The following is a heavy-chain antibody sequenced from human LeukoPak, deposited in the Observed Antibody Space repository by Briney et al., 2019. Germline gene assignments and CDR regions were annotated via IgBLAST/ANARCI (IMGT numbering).Heavy chain of an antibody. D-gene: IGHD3-10*01. CDR3: ARDYTMDVVVPNYYGSGSPNSNAFDI. Sequence: GASVKVSCKASGYTFTSYGISWVRQAPGQGLERMGGIIPIFGTANYAQKFQGRVTITADESTSTAYMELSSLRSEDTAVYYCARDYTMDVVVPNYYGSGSPNSNAFDIWGQGTMVTVSS. J-gene: IGHJ3*02. CDR1: GYTFTSYG. CDR2: IIPIFGTA. V-gene: IGHV1-69*13.